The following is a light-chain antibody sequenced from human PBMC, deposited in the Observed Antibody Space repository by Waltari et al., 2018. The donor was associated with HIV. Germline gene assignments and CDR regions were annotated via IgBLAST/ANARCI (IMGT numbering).Light chain of an antibody. CDR2: DAF. Sequence: EVVLTQSPATLSLSPGERATLSCRASESVGVHLAWYQQKPGQTPRLLIYDAFNRASGIPARFSGSGSGTDFTLTISSLEPEDFAVYYCQQRSNWPITFGQGTRLEIK. CDR1: ESVGVH. V-gene: IGKV3-11*01. CDR3: QQRSNWPIT. J-gene: IGKJ5*01.